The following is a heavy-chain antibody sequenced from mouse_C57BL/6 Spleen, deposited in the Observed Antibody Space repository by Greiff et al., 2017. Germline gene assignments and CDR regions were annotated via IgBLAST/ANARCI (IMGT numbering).Heavy chain of an antibody. CDR3: ARGRVVADYYAMDY. CDR2: IYPGGGYT. V-gene: IGHV1-63*01. J-gene: IGHJ4*01. CDR1: GYTFTNYW. Sequence: QVQLQQSGAELVRPGTSVKMSCKASGYTFTNYWIGWAKQRPGHGLEWIGDIYPGGGYTNYNEKFKGKATLTADKSSSTAYMQFSSLTSEDSAIYYCARGRVVADYYAMDYWGQGTSVTVSS. D-gene: IGHD1-1*01.